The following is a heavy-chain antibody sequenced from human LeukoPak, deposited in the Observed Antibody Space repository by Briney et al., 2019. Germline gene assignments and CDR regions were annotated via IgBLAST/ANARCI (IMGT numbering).Heavy chain of an antibody. Sequence: GGSLRLSCVVSGFTFSNYWMSWVRQAPGKGPEWVANIQQDGSERHYMDSVKGRFTISRDNAKNSVYLEMNSLRAEDTAVYYCARDKVVGATYFDYWGQGILVTVSS. D-gene: IGHD1-26*01. CDR2: IQQDGSER. V-gene: IGHV3-7*01. CDR3: ARDKVVGATYFDY. CDR1: GFTFSNYW. J-gene: IGHJ4*02.